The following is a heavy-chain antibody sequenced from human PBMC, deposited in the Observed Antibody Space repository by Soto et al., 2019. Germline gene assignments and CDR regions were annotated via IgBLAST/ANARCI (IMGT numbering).Heavy chain of an antibody. Sequence: PGGSLRLSCAASGFTFSSYSMNWVRQAPGKGLEWVSSISSSSSYIYYADSVKGRFTISRDNAKNSLYLQMNSLRAEDTAVYYCARANLLGNYDSSGYYLRWGQGTLVTVSS. CDR3: ARANLLGNYDSSGYYLR. CDR1: GFTFSSYS. V-gene: IGHV3-21*01. CDR2: ISSSSSYI. J-gene: IGHJ4*02. D-gene: IGHD3-22*01.